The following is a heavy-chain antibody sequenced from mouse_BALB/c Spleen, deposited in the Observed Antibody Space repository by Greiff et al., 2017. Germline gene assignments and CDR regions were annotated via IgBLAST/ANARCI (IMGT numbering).Heavy chain of an antibody. J-gene: IGHJ2*01. CDR1: GYSITSDYA. Sequence: EVQLVESGPGLVKPSQSLSLTCTVTGYSITSDYAWNWIRQFPGNKLEWMGYISYSGSTSYNPSLKSRISITRDTSKNQFFLQLNSVTTEDTATYYCATDRYYFDYWGQGTTLTVSS. CDR3: ATDRYYFDY. CDR2: ISYSGST. V-gene: IGHV3-2*02.